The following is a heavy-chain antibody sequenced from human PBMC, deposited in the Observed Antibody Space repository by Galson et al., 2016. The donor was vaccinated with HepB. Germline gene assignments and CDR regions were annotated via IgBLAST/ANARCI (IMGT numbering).Heavy chain of an antibody. CDR2: IYYSGTTST. CDR3: ARDRGSAAGFDY. J-gene: IGHJ4*02. V-gene: IGHV4-59*01. Sequence: ETLSLTCTVSGGSISNYYWSWIRQPPGKGLEWIGYIYYSGTTSTTYNPSLKSRVTISVDTSKSQFSLQLRSVTAADTAVYYCARDRGSAAGFDYWGQGTLVTVSS. CDR1: GGSISNYY. D-gene: IGHD6-13*01.